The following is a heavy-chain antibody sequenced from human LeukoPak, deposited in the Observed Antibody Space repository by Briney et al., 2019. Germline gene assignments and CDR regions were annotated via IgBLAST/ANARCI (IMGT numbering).Heavy chain of an antibody. CDR3: ARHMFASGSYQGHWFDP. Sequence: SETLSLTCTLSGGSISGYYWSWIRQPPGKGLEWIGYISYTGTTHYNPSLRSRVSISLDTSKNQFSLSLRSMTAADTAVYYCARHMFASGSYQGHWFDPWGQGTLVTVSS. D-gene: IGHD3-10*01. CDR1: GGSISGYY. J-gene: IGHJ5*01. V-gene: IGHV4-59*01. CDR2: ISYTGTT.